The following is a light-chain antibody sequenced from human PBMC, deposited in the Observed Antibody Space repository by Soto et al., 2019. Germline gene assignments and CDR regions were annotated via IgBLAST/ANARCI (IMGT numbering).Light chain of an antibody. CDR1: QSISIN. J-gene: IGKJ1*01. CDR3: KQFRNWPWT. CDR2: GAS. V-gene: IGKV3D-15*01. Sequence: EIVLTQSPGTLSVSPGDRVTLSCRASQSISINLAWYQHKPGQAPRLLIHGASTRATGVQARISGSGSGTEFTLTIRSLQSEDFAVYYCKQFRNWPWTFGQGTKVDIK.